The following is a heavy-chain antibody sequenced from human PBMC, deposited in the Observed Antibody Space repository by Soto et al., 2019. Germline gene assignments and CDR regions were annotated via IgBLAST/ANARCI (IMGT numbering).Heavy chain of an antibody. D-gene: IGHD6-13*01. CDR1: GFTFSSYG. Sequence: GGSLRLSCAASGFTFSSYGMHWVRQAPGKGLEWVAVIWYDGSNKDYADSVKGRFTISGDNSKNTLYLQMNSLRAEDTAAYYCARDHLQKGRSWYQVHYYYMDVWGKGTTVTVSS. J-gene: IGHJ6*03. CDR2: IWYDGSNK. CDR3: ARDHLQKGRSWYQVHYYYMDV. V-gene: IGHV3-33*01.